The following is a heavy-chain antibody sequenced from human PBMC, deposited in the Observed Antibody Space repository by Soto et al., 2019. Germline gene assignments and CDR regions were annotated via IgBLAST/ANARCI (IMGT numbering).Heavy chain of an antibody. J-gene: IGHJ5*02. Sequence: QVQLQQWGAGLLKPSETLSLSCAVYGGSFSDYYWSWIRQPPGKGLEWIGEINHSGSTNYNPSLKSRVTSPADTPKNQFSLKLSSVTDADAAVYYRSRGQFVVVVAASCLHGWFDPWGQGTLVTVPS. D-gene: IGHD2-15*01. V-gene: IGHV4-34*01. CDR2: INHSGST. CDR1: GGSFSDYY. CDR3: SRGQFVVVVAASCLHGWFDP.